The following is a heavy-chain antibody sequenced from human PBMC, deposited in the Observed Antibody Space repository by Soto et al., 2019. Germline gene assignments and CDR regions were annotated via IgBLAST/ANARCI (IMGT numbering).Heavy chain of an antibody. CDR1: GFTFSSRW. V-gene: IGHV3-7*02. D-gene: IGHD6-13*01. CDR2: IKQDENGK. J-gene: IGHJ4*02. CDR3: ATHDGPAAAGLVLDF. Sequence: EVQLVESGGGLVRPGGSLRLSCEASGFTFSSRWMTWVRQGPGKGLEWVANIKQDENGKDYVDSVKGRITISRDNAKNALYLQMTSRRAEDTAVYYCATHDGPAAAGLVLDFWGQGTLVTVSS.